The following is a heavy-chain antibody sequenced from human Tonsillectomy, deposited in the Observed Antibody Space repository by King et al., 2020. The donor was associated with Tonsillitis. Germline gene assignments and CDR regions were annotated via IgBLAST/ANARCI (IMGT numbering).Heavy chain of an antibody. J-gene: IGHJ3*02. CDR2: IYYSGST. Sequence: LQLQESGPGLVKPSETLSLTCTVSGGSISSSSYYWGWIRQPPGKGLEWIGSIYYSGSTYYNPSLKSRVTISVDTSKNQFSLKLSSVTAADTAVYYCARTTPYYYDSSGYPSRVAFDIWGQGTMVTVSS. CDR3: ARTTPYYYDSSGYPSRVAFDI. CDR1: GGSISSSSYY. V-gene: IGHV4-39*01. D-gene: IGHD3-22*01.